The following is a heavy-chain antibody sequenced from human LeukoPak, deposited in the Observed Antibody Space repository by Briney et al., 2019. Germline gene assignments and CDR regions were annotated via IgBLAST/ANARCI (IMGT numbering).Heavy chain of an antibody. CDR1: GGSISSSSYY. Sequence: TSETLSLTCTVSGGSISSSSYYWGWIRQPPGKGLEWIGSIYYSGSTYYNPSLKSRVTISVDTSKNQFSLKLSSVTAADTAVYYCARDGAHYGSGSSRPFDYWGQGTLVTVSS. CDR3: ARDGAHYGSGSSRPFDY. V-gene: IGHV4-39*07. CDR2: IYYSGST. D-gene: IGHD3-10*01. J-gene: IGHJ4*02.